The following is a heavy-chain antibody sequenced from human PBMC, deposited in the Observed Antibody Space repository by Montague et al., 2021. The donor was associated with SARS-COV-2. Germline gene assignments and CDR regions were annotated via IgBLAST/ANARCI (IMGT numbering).Heavy chain of an antibody. CDR2: INSDGTTM. V-gene: IGHV3-74*01. CDR1: GFTVSSYW. CDR3: ARGDSSGLGY. Sequence: SRSLSWAASGFTVSSYWMHWVRQAPGKGLVWISHINSDGTTMNYADSVKGRFTISRDTGKNTLYLQMNSLRVEDTALYYCARGDSSGLGYWGQGTLVTVSS. J-gene: IGHJ4*02. D-gene: IGHD6-6*01.